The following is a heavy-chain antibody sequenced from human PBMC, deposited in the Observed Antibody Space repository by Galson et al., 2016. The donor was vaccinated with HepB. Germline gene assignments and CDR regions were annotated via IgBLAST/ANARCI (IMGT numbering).Heavy chain of an antibody. Sequence: SLRLSCAASGFTFSSYGMHWVRQAPGKGLEWVAVIWYDGSNKYYADSAKGRFTISRDNSKNTLYVQMNSLRAEDTAVYYCARDDFGDSIDYWGQGTLVTVYS. V-gene: IGHV3-33*01. CDR2: IWYDGSNK. J-gene: IGHJ4*02. D-gene: IGHD4-17*01. CDR1: GFTFSSYG. CDR3: ARDDFGDSIDY.